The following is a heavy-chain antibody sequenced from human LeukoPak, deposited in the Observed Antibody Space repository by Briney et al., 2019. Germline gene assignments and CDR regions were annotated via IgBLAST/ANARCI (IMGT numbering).Heavy chain of an antibody. CDR2: IYHSGST. D-gene: IGHD3-3*01. CDR3: ARAYYDFWSGYYAFDY. CDR1: GGSISSGGYS. Sequence: SQTLSLTCAVSGGSISSGGYSWSWIRQPPGKGLEWIGYIYHSGSTYYNPSLKSRVTISVDRSKNQFSLKLSSVTAADTAVYYCARAYYDFWSGYYAFDYWGQGTLVTVSS. J-gene: IGHJ4*02. V-gene: IGHV4-30-2*01.